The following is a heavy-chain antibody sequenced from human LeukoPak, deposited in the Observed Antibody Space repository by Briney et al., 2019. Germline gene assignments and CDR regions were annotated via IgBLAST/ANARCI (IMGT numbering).Heavy chain of an antibody. CDR2: INSDGSST. CDR3: ARESYSGSRGYFDY. CDR1: GFTFSSYW. D-gene: IGHD1-26*01. Sequence: TGGSLRLSCAASGFTFSSYWMHWVRQAPGKGLVWVSRINSDGSSTRYADSVKGRFTISRDNAKNTLYLQMNSLRAEDTAVYYCARESYSGSRGYFDYWGQGTLVTVSS. V-gene: IGHV3-74*01. J-gene: IGHJ4*02.